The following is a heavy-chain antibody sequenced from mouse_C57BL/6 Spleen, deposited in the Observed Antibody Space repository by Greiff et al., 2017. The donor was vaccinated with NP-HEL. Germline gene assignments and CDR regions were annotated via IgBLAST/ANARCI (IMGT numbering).Heavy chain of an antibody. CDR1: GYTFTSYW. D-gene: IGHD1-1*01. CDR3: ARSYGSSYWYFDV. CDR2: INPSNGGT. Sequence: QVQLKQSGTELVKPGASVKLSCKASGYTFTSYWMHWVKQRPGQGLEWIGNINPSNGGTNYNEKFKSKATLTVDKSSSTAYMQLSSLTSEDSAVYYCARSYGSSYWYFDVWGTGTTVTVSS. V-gene: IGHV1-53*01. J-gene: IGHJ1*03.